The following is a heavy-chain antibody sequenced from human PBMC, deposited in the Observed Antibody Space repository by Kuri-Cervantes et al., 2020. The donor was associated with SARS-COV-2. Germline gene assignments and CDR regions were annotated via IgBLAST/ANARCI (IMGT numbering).Heavy chain of an antibody. CDR1: GGTFSSYA. CDR2: IIPILGTA. V-gene: IGHV1-69*10. Sequence: SVKVSCKASGGTFSSYAISWVRQAPGQGLEWMGGIIPILGTANYAQKFQGRVTITADKSTSTAYMELSSLRSEDTAVYYCAKVKSPFWSDYSHYYMDVWGKGTTVTVSS. CDR3: AKVKSPFWSDYSHYYMDV. J-gene: IGHJ6*03. D-gene: IGHD3-3*01.